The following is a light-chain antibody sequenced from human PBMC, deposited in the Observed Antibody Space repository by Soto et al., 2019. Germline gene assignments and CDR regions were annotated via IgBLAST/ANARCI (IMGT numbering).Light chain of an antibody. CDR2: GAF. CDR3: HQYGKSPRT. Sequence: EIVMTQSPATLSVSPGERATLSCRASQSVSSNLAWYHQAPGQAPRLLIYGAFNRATGISDRFSGSGSGTDFTLSISKLEPGDFGVYFCHQYGKSPRTFGQGTKVDIK. J-gene: IGKJ1*01. CDR1: QSVSSN. V-gene: IGKV3-20*01.